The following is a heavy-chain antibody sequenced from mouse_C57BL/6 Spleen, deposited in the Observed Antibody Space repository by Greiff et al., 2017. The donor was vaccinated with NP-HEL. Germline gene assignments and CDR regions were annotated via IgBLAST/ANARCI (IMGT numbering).Heavy chain of an antibody. D-gene: IGHD1-1*01. CDR3: ARSENRITTVVATADY. J-gene: IGHJ2*01. CDR1: GYAFTNYL. V-gene: IGHV1-54*01. CDR2: INPGSGGT. Sequence: QVQLQQSGAELVRPGTSVKVSCKASGYAFTNYLIEWVKQRPGQGLEWIGVINPGSGGTNYNEKFKGKATLTADKSSSTAYMQLSSLTSEDSAVYFCARSENRITTVVATADYWGQGTTLTVSS.